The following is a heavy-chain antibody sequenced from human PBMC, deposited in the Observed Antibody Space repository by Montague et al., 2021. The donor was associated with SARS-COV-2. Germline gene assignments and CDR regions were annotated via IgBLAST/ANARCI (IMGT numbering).Heavy chain of an antibody. CDR2: IFYRGTT. V-gene: IGHV4-59*11. CDR3: VSGATKTFDY. CDR1: GDSLTYLY. D-gene: IGHD1-26*01. Sequence: SETLSLTCTVSGDSLTYLYCSWIRHSPAKGLEWICIIFYRGTTNYNPSLKSRVTISVDTSKNQFSLNLTSVTAADTAVYYCVSGATKTFDYWGQGTLVTVSS. J-gene: IGHJ4*02.